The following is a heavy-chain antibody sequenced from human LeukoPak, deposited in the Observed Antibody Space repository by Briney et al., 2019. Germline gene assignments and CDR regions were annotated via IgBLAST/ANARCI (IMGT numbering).Heavy chain of an antibody. J-gene: IGHJ4*02. D-gene: IGHD3-22*01. V-gene: IGHV1-2*06. Sequence: ASVKVSCKASGYTFTGYYMHWVRQAPGQGLEWMGRINPNSGGTNYAQKFQGRVTMTRDTSISTAYMELSRLRSDDTAVYYCASVSDYVSSGYRADYWGQGTLVTVSS. CDR2: INPNSGGT. CDR1: GYTFTGYY. CDR3: ASVSDYVSSGYRADY.